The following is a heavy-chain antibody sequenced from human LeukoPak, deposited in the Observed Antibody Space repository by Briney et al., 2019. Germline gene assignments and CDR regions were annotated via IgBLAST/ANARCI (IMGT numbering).Heavy chain of an antibody. CDR2: ISSSSSYI. J-gene: IGHJ5*02. V-gene: IGHV3-21*01. CDR3: ARNPTSFNWFDP. Sequence: PGGSLRLSCAASGFTVSSYSMNWVRQAPGKGLEWVSSISSSSSYIYYADSVKGRFTISRDNAKNSLYLQMNSLRAEDTAVYYCARNPTSFNWFDPWGQGTLVTVSS. CDR1: GFTVSSYS.